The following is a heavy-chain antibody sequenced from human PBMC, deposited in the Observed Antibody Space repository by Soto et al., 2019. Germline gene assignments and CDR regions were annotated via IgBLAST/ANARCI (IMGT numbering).Heavy chain of an antibody. J-gene: IGHJ6*02. Sequence: QVQLVQSGAEVKKPGASVTVSCKTSGYTFSNYGINWVRQAPGQGLEWMGWISGYNGNTNYAKTGQSRVTMTRDTSTATVYMELRSLKSDDTAIYYCSRFIMVGGWFDPNYYHGVDVWGQGTTVTVSS. CDR1: GYTFSNYG. V-gene: IGHV1-18*01. D-gene: IGHD6-19*01. CDR2: ISGYNGNT. CDR3: SRFIMVGGWFDPNYYHGVDV.